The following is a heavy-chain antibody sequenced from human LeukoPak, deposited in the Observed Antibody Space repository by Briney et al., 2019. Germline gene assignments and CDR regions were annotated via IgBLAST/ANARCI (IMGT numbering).Heavy chain of an antibody. Sequence: PSETLSLTCTVSGGSISSGSYYWTWIRQPAGKGLEWIGRIYTGGGTNYNPSLKSRVTTSVDTSKNQFSLKLSSVTAAVTAVYYCARARYYYMDVWGKGTTVTVSS. CDR1: GGSISSGSYY. CDR3: ARARYYYMDV. J-gene: IGHJ6*03. CDR2: IYTGGGT. V-gene: IGHV4-61*02.